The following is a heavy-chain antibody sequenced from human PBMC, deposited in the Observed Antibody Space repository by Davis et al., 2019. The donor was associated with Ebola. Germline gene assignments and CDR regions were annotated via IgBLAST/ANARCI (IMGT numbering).Heavy chain of an antibody. CDR3: AKGLKVSGWYYFDY. CDR1: GFTFSRYA. V-gene: IGHV3-30*18. CDR2: ISHDGNNK. D-gene: IGHD6-19*01. J-gene: IGHJ4*02. Sequence: SLKISCSASGFTFSRYAIHWVRQALGTGLERVAVISHDGNNKYYGDSVKGRFTISRDNSKNTLYLQMNSLRAEDTAVYYCAKGLKVSGWYYFDYWGQGTLVTVSS.